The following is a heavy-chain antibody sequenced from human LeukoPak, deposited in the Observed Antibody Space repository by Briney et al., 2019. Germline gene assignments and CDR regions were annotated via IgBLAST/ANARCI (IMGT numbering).Heavy chain of an antibody. CDR1: DDSITMYY. J-gene: IGHJ4*02. V-gene: IGHV4-59*01. Sequence: SETLSLTCTVSDDSITMYYWTWIRQSPGKALEWIGYVYYTDKTHYNPSLKSRVFISADTSQNQFSLRLSSVTAADTAVYYCARASMRRRDGYNRHYEIDYWGQGTLVTVSS. CDR3: ARASMRRRDGYNRHYEIDY. D-gene: IGHD5-24*01. CDR2: VYYTDKT.